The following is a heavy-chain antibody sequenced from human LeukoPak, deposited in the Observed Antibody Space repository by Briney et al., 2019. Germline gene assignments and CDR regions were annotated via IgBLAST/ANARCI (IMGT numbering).Heavy chain of an antibody. CDR2: ISAYNGNT. CDR3: ARVEKLGDGYNPGAFFDY. CDR1: GYTFTSYG. D-gene: IGHD5-24*01. Sequence: ASVKVSCKASGYTFTSYGISWVRQAPGQGLEWMGWISAYNGNTNYAQKLQGRVTMTRDTSTSTVYMELSSLRSEDTAVYYCARVEKLGDGYNPGAFFDYWGQGTLVTVSS. V-gene: IGHV1-18*01. J-gene: IGHJ4*02.